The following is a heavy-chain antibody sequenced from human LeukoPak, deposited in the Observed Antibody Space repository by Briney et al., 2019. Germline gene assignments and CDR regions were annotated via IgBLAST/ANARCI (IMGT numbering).Heavy chain of an antibody. Sequence: SGGSLRLSCAASGFTFSSYAMYWVRQAPGKGLEWVAVISYDGSNKYYADSVKGRFTISRDNSKNTLYLQMNSLRAEDTAVYYCARGTLGGRYFDWLFPQFDYWGQGTLVTVSS. CDR3: ARGTLGGRYFDWLFPQFDY. J-gene: IGHJ4*02. CDR1: GFTFSSYA. V-gene: IGHV3-30-3*01. D-gene: IGHD3-9*01. CDR2: ISYDGSNK.